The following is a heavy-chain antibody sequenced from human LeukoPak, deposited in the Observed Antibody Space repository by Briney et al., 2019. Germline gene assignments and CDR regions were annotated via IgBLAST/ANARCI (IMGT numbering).Heavy chain of an antibody. CDR3: ARGKRVWFGELMTSFSYFYIDV. D-gene: IGHD3-10*01. J-gene: IGHJ6*03. CDR2: INQGGRT. CDR1: GRSFSDYL. Sequence: KTSETLSLTYALNGRSFSDYLWTWTRHPPGKGLEWIGEINQGGRTNFNPPLKTRVTISADRSNYLFSLTLRSVTAADTAVYYCARGKRVWFGELMTSFSYFYIDVWGRGTRVIVSS. V-gene: IGHV4-34*01.